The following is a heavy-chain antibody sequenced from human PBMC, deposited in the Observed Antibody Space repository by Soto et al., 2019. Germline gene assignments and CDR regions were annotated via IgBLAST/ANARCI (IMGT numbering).Heavy chain of an antibody. CDR2: IYWDDDK. J-gene: IGHJ4*02. CDR3: AHSRWVYCSTTSCPYYFDY. V-gene: IGHV2-5*02. D-gene: IGHD2-2*01. Sequence: QITLKESGPPLVKPTQTLTLTCTFSGFSLSTSGVRVGWIRQPPGKALEWLALIYWDDDKRYSPSLKSRLTITKDTSKNQVVLTMTNMDPVDTATYYCAHSRWVYCSTTSCPYYFDYWGQGTLVTVSS. CDR1: GFSLSTSGVR.